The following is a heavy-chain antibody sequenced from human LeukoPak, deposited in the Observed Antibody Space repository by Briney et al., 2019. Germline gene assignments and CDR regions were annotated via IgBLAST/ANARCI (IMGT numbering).Heavy chain of an antibody. J-gene: IGHJ6*03. CDR3: ARASLYHGITGTTWNYYYYMDV. D-gene: IGHD1-7*01. V-gene: IGHV4-4*07. Sequence: PSETLSLTCTVSGGSISSYYWSWIRQPAGKGLEFIGRLYTSGTTNYNPSLKSRVTISVDKSKNQFSLKLSSVTAADTAVYYCARASLYHGITGTTWNYYYYMDVWGKGTTVTVSS. CDR1: GGSISSYY. CDR2: LYTSGTT.